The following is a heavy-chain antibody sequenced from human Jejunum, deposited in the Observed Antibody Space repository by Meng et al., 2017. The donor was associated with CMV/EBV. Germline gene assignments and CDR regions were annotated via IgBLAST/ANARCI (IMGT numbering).Heavy chain of an antibody. CDR3: VRSGQYFERSVYYYITSFDY. CDR1: YG. CDR2: TSPAYTYA. J-gene: IGHJ4*02. D-gene: IGHD3-22*01. Sequence: YGMNWVLHAPGSVLEWVASTSPAYTYAYYADSVKGRFSISRDNAKNSLYLQMHSLRAEDTAVYYCVRSGQYFERSVYYYITSFDYWGQGALVTVSS. V-gene: IGHV3-21*06.